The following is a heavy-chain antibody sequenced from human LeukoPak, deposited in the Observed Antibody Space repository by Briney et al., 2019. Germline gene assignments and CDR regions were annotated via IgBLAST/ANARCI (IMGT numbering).Heavy chain of an antibody. CDR2: IYYRGST. V-gene: IGHV4-59*08. CDR1: GGXINTYY. D-gene: IGHD4-23*01. J-gene: IGHJ4*02. Sequence: PSETLSLTCSVSGGXINTYYWSWIRQPPGKGLEWIGYIYYRGSTHYNPSLQSRVTMSVDTSKNQFSLKLSSVTAADTAVYYCARHGGGNSLYYFDYWGQGTLVTVSS. CDR3: ARHGGGNSLYYFDY.